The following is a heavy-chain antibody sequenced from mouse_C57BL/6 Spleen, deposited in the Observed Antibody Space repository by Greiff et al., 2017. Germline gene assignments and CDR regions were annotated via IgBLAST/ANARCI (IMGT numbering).Heavy chain of an antibody. CDR3: ARGGGLRRIFDY. Sequence: EVQLQESGGGLVKPGGSLKLSCAASGFTFSSYAMSWVRQTPEKRLEWVATISDGGSYTYYPDNVKGRFTISRDNAKNNLYLQMSHLKSEDTAMYYCARGGGLRRIFDYWGQGTTLTVSS. CDR2: ISDGGSYT. V-gene: IGHV5-4*01. D-gene: IGHD2-4*01. J-gene: IGHJ2*01. CDR1: GFTFSSYA.